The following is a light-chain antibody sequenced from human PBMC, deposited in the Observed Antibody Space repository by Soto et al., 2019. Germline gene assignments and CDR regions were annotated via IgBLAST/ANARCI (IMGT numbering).Light chain of an antibody. J-gene: IGLJ2*01. CDR2: DVR. CDR3: CSYAGDLAL. CDR1: SSDVGGYDF. Sequence: QSALTQPRSVSGSPGQSVTISCTGTSSDVGGYDFVSWYQQHPGKAPKLMISDVRKRPSGVPDRFSGSKSGNTASLTISGLQAEDEADYYCCSYAGDLALFGGGTKLTVL. V-gene: IGLV2-11*01.